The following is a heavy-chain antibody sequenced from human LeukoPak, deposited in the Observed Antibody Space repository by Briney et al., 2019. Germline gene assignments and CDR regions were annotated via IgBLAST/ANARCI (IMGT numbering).Heavy chain of an antibody. V-gene: IGHV3-15*01. Sequence: PEVSLRLSCAASGFTFSNAWMTWVRQAPGKGLEWVGHIKTKADGGTTDYAAPVRGRFTISRDDSKNTLYLQMNSLKTEDTALYYCTTFFWSSYYSDYYYYYMDVWGKGTTVTVSS. CDR1: GFTFSNAW. D-gene: IGHD3-3*01. CDR2: IKTKADGGTT. CDR3: TTFFWSSYYSDYYYYYMDV. J-gene: IGHJ6*03.